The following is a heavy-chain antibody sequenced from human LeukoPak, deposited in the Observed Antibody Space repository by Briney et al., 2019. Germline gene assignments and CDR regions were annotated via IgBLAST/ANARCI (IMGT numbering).Heavy chain of an antibody. CDR3: ARENPYVS. Sequence: GGSLRLSCRASGFTFSNYWMDWVRQAPGKGLEWVAKIKQDGSRKDYVDSVKGRFTISRDNAKNSLYLEMSSLRVEDTGVYYCARENPYVSWGQGTLVTVSS. J-gene: IGHJ5*02. CDR1: GFTFSNYW. CDR2: IKQDGSRK. D-gene: IGHD1-14*01. V-gene: IGHV3-7*01.